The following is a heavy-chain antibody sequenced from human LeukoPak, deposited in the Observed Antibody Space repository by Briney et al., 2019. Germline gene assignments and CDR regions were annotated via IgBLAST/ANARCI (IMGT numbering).Heavy chain of an antibody. D-gene: IGHD6-13*01. CDR1: GGSISSYY. CDR2: IYYSGST. Sequence: SETLSLTCTVSGGSISSYYWSWIRQPPGKGLEWIGYIYYSGSTNYNPSLKSRVTISVDTSKNQFSLKLSSVTAADTAVYYCARLSSSSWYSFDYWGQGILVTVSS. J-gene: IGHJ4*02. V-gene: IGHV4-59*08. CDR3: ARLSSSSWYSFDY.